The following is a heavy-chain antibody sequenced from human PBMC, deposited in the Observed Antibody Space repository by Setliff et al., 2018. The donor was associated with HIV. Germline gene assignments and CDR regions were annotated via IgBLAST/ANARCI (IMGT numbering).Heavy chain of an antibody. D-gene: IGHD2-8*01. J-gene: IGHJ4*02. Sequence: PSETLSLTCAVSGGSISTRDWWTWVRQPPGKGLEWIGSVYYSGSTNYNPSLKSRITISLDTSKSQFSLKLGSVTAADTAVYFCSTVVTLAYCHDGLCPAFDSWGQGALVTVSS. CDR1: GGSISTRDW. V-gene: IGHV4-4*02. CDR3: STVVTLAYCHDGLCPAFDS. CDR2: VYYSGST.